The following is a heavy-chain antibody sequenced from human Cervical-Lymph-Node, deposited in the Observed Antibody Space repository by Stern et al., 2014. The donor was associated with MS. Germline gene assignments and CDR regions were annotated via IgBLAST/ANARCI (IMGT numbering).Heavy chain of an antibody. CDR3: ARDLDRGELLPNFDY. CDR1: GFTFSDYW. Sequence: EVQLVESGGGLVQPGGSLKLSCAASGFTFSDYWMSWVRQAPGKGLEWVANIKQDGTEKYYVDSVKGRFTISRDNANNSLNLQMNTLRAEDTAVYYCARDLDRGELLPNFDYGGQGTLVTVSP. D-gene: IGHD1-26*01. J-gene: IGHJ4*02. V-gene: IGHV3-7*01. CDR2: IKQDGTEK.